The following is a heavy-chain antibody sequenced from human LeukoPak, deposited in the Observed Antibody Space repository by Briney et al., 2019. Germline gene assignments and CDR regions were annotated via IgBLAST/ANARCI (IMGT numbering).Heavy chain of an antibody. CDR3: ARSGYDYYYYYGMDV. J-gene: IGHJ6*02. CDR1: GFTFSSYS. CDR2: ISSSSSYI. D-gene: IGHD5-18*01. V-gene: IGHV3-21*01. Sequence: VGSLRLSCAASGFTFSSYSMNWVRQAPGKGLEWVSSISSSSSYIYYADSVKGRFTISRDNAKNSLYLQMNSLRAEDTAVYYCARSGYDYYYYYGMDVWGQGTTVTVSS.